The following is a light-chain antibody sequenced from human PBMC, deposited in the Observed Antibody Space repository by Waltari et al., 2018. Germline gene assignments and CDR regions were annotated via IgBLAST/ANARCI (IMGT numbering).Light chain of an antibody. J-gene: IGKJ4*01. CDR2: WAS. CDR1: LGVFPSSANHNY. V-gene: IGKV4-1*01. CDR3: QQHFSSVS. Sequence: DIVLTQSPDSLHVSLGETATINCKSRLGVFPSSANHNYLAWYQQRPGQPPKLLFYWASTRDSVVPDRFSASGSDTDFTLTLTSLQAGDVAVYYCQQHFSSVSFGGGTKLAI.